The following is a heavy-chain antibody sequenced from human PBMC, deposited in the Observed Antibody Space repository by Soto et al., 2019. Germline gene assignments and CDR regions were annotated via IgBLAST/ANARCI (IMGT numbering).Heavy chain of an antibody. CDR2: IIPILGIA. CDR1: GGTFSSYT. V-gene: IGHV1-69*08. J-gene: IGHJ6*02. D-gene: IGHD6-19*01. CDR3: ARDKRIAVAGTPYYYYGMDV. Sequence: QVQLVQSGAEVKKPGSSVKVSCKASGGTFSSYTISWVRQAPGQGLEWMGRIIPILGIANYAQKFQGRVTSTADKPTSTAYMELSSLRSEDTAVYYCARDKRIAVAGTPYYYYGMDVWGQGTTVTVSS.